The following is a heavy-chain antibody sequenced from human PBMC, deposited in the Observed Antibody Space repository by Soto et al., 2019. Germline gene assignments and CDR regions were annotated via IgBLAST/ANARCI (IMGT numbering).Heavy chain of an antibody. D-gene: IGHD3-10*01. J-gene: IGHJ6*02. Sequence: EVQLVESGGGLVQPGGSLRLSCVASGIPVSSNYMTWVRQAPGKGLEWVSVLHSGGDTYYANSVKGRFTISRHDSTNTLFLQMNSLTAEDTAVYYCARDGPYYYASRMDGGGQGTTVTGSS. CDR2: LHSGGDT. CDR3: ARDGPYYYASRMDG. V-gene: IGHV3-53*04. CDR1: GIPVSSNY.